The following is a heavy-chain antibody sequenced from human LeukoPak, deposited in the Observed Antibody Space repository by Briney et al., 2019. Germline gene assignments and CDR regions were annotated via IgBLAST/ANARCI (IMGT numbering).Heavy chain of an antibody. CDR2: IIPIFGTA. J-gene: IGHJ4*02. V-gene: IGHV1-69*13. CDR3: ARGRTGYYEGEMDY. Sequence: SVKVSCKASGGTFRSYAISWVRQAPGQGLEWMGGIIPIFGTANYAQKFQGRVTITADESTSTACMELSSLRSEDTAVYYCARGRTGYYEGEMDYWGQGTLVTVSS. CDR1: GGTFRSYA. D-gene: IGHD3-22*01.